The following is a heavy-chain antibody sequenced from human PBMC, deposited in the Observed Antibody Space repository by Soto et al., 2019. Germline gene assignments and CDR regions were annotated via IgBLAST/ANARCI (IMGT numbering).Heavy chain of an antibody. D-gene: IGHD6-19*01. CDR1: GFTFSSSS. CDR3: EKARVVAGSGEFGY. J-gene: IGHJ4*02. V-gene: IGHV3-30-3*01. Sequence: QVQLVESGGGVIQPGRSLRLSCAASGFTFSSSSMHWVRQPPGKGLEWVAVISNDGSSKYYGDSVKGRFTISRDKSKNALYLQDDGQSSEDRAVYYCEKARVVAGSGEFGYWGQGTLVTVCS. CDR2: ISNDGSSK.